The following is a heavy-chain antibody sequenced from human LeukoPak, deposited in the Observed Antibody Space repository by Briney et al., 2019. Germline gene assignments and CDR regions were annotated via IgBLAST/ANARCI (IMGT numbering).Heavy chain of an antibody. V-gene: IGHV3-23*01. CDR2: ISGSGGST. J-gene: IGHJ4*02. CDR3: AKDTIFGVVMMYYFDY. CDR1: GFTFNSYA. Sequence: GGSLRLSCAASGFTFNSYAMSWVRQAPGKGLEWVSAISGSGGSTYYADSVKGRFTISRDNSKNTLYLQMNSLRAEDTAVYYCAKDTIFGVVMMYYFDYWGQGTLVTVSS. D-gene: IGHD3-3*01.